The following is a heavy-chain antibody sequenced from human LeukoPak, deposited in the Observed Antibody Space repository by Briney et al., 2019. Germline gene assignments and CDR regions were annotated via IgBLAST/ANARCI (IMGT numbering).Heavy chain of an antibody. CDR3: ARDSGEMVRGVMYNWFDP. Sequence: GGSLRLSCAASGFTFSSYGMHWVRQAPGKGLEWVAVISYDGSNKYYADSVKGRFTISRDNSKNTLYLQMNSLRAEDTALYYCARDSGEMVRGVMYNWFDPWGQGTLVTVSS. CDR2: ISYDGSNK. CDR1: GFTFSSYG. J-gene: IGHJ5*02. V-gene: IGHV3-33*05. D-gene: IGHD3-10*01.